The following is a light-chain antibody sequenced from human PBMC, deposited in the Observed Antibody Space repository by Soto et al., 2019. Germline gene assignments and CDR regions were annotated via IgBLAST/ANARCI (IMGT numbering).Light chain of an antibody. J-gene: IGLJ1*01. CDR2: DLT. CDR1: DVGDYAY. CDR3: SSHSGGGPLK. V-gene: IGLV2-14*03. Sequence: QYALTQPASVSGSPGQSLTISCTGSDVGDYAYVSWYQHHPGRAPKLMIFDLTYRPSGISNRFSGSKSGNTATLTISGLQAEDEADYSFSSHSGGGPLKFGSGTKLTVL.